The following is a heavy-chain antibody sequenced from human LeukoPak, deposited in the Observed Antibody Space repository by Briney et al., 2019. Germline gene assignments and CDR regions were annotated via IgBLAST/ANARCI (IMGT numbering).Heavy chain of an antibody. J-gene: IGHJ4*02. V-gene: IGHV1-69*06. D-gene: IGHD2-2*01. Sequence: SVTVSCKASGYTFTSYGISWVRQAPGQGLEWMGGIMPMFGKANYAQKFQGRVTTTADKATSTAYMELSSLRSEDTAVYYCAGGRTDIVVVPATLRNYYFDYWGQGTLVTVSS. CDR3: AGGRTDIVVVPATLRNYYFDY. CDR1: GYTFTSYG. CDR2: IMPMFGKA.